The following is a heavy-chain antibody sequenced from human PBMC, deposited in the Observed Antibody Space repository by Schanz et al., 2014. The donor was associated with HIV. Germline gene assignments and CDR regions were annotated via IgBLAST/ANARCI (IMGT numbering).Heavy chain of an antibody. CDR3: AKDRNYYDSKYRGKGNYYYYYGMDV. D-gene: IGHD3-22*01. CDR2: ISYDGTKK. V-gene: IGHV3-30*18. J-gene: IGHJ6*02. Sequence: QVQLVESGGGVVQPGRSLRLSCAASGFTFSSYGMHWVRQAPGKGLEWVAVISYDGTKKHYADSVKGRFTISRDNSKNTLYLQLKSLRPEDTAVYYCAKDRNYYDSKYRGKGNYYYYYGMDVWGQGTTVTVSS. CDR1: GFTFSSYG.